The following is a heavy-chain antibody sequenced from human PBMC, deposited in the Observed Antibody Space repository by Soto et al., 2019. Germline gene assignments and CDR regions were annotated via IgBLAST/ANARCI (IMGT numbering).Heavy chain of an antibody. D-gene: IGHD6-19*01. Sequence: LETLSLTCTVSGGSSSSGYWSWIRQPPGKGLEWIGYIYYSDSINYNPSLKSRVIISVDTSKNQFSLQLNSVTPEDTAVYYCARALFNTNNSSGWLVFDYWGQGTLVTVSS. J-gene: IGHJ4*02. CDR3: ARALFNTNNSSGWLVFDY. CDR2: IYYSDSI. V-gene: IGHV4-59*12. CDR1: GGSSSSGY.